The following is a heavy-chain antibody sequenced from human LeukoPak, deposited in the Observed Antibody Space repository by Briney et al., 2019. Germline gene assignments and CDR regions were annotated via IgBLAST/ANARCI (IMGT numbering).Heavy chain of an antibody. D-gene: IGHD2-2*02. J-gene: IGHJ6*02. CDR1: GFTFSSYA. CDR2: ISSSSSYI. V-gene: IGHV3-21*01. Sequence: GGSLRLSCSASGFTFSSYAMHWVRQAPGKGLEWVSSISSSSSYIYYADSVKGRFTISRDNAKNSLYLQMNSLRAEDTAVYYCARDTYCSSTSCYTGYYYGMDVWGQGTTVTVSS. CDR3: ARDTYCSSTSCYTGYYYGMDV.